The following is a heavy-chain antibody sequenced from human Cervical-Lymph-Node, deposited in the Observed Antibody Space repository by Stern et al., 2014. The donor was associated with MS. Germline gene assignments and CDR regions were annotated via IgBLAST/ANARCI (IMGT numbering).Heavy chain of an antibody. CDR1: GGSISRYY. V-gene: IGHV4-59*01. D-gene: IGHD4-17*01. CDR2: IYYSGRT. J-gene: IGHJ6*02. Sequence: QVQLQESGPGLVRASETLSLACTLSGGSISRYYWSWIRQSPGKGLEWIGYIYYSGRTKYNPSLKSRVTMSVDLSKKQFSLKVSSVTADDTAVYFCARDFDGYGMDVWGQGTTVTVSS. CDR3: ARDFDGYGMDV.